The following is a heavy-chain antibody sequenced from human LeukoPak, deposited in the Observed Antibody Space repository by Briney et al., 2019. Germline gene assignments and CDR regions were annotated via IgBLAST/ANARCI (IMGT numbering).Heavy chain of an antibody. V-gene: IGHV3-30-3*01. CDR3: ARDRRDIVVVTARISSKYYYYYGMDV. D-gene: IGHD2-21*02. J-gene: IGHJ6*02. CDR1: GFTFSSYA. Sequence: PGGSLRLSCAASGFTFSSYAMHWVRQAPGKGLEWVAVKSYDRSNKYYADSVKGRFTISRDNSKNTLYLQMNSLRAEDTAVYYCARDRRDIVVVTARISSKYYYYYGMDVWGQGTTVTVSS. CDR2: KSYDRSNK.